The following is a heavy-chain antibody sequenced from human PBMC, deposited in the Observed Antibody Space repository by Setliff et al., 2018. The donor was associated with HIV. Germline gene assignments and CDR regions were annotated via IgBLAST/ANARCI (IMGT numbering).Heavy chain of an antibody. CDR3: ARDAGGSGWYVFDQ. Sequence: ASVKVSCKASGYRFASYPMNWVRQAPGQGLEWMGWINTYTGNPTYAQGFTGRFVFSLDTSVSTAYLQIINLKSEDTALYYCARDAGGSGWYVFDQWGQGTQVTVSS. D-gene: IGHD6-13*01. CDR1: GYRFASYP. V-gene: IGHV7-4-1*02. CDR2: INTYTGNP. J-gene: IGHJ4*02.